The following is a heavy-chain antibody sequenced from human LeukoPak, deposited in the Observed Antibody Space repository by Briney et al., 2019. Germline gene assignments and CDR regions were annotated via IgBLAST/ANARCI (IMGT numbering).Heavy chain of an antibody. Sequence: PGGSLRLSCAASGFTFSSHGMNWVRQAPGKGLEWVSGISPSGGITYYTDSVKGRFTISRDNSKNTVDLQMNNLRVDDTAIYYCAKDHANTPVVTNWGQGILVSVSS. CDR2: ISPSGGIT. V-gene: IGHV3-23*01. J-gene: IGHJ4*02. CDR3: AKDHANTPVVTN. D-gene: IGHD2-21*02. CDR1: GFTFSSHG.